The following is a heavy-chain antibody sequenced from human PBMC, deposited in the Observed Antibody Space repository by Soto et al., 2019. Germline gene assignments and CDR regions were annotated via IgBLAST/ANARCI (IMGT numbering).Heavy chain of an antibody. J-gene: IGHJ4*02. D-gene: IGHD1-1*01. CDR2: IHPSGRT. CDR3: VRGGYWKFDF. Sequence: QVQLQESGPGLVKPSGTLSLTCAVSGDSITIDKWWSWVRQSPGKGLEWIGEIHPSGRTNCKPSVKSRITMSVDKSKNQFSLELRSTTAADTAVYYCVRGGYWKFDFWGQGRLVTVSS. CDR1: GDSITIDKW. V-gene: IGHV4-4*02.